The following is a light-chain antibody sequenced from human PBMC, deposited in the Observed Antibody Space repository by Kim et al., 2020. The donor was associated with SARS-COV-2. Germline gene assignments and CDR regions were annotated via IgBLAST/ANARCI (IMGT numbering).Light chain of an antibody. V-gene: IGLV10-54*01. J-gene: IGLJ3*02. CDR2: RNG. CDR1: GNNVSNQA. Sequence: QTTTLTCTGDGNNVSNQAAAWLQQHRDHPPKFLFYRNGNRPSGTAERFSASRSGNTASLTITGLQPEDEADYYCSAWDTSLDVWVFGGGTQLTVL. CDR3: SAWDTSLDVWV.